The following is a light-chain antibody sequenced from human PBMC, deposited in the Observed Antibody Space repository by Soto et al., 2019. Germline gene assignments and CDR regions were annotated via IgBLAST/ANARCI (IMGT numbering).Light chain of an antibody. Sequence: DIVLTQSPGTLSLSPGERATISCRASQSVSSSYLAWYQQKPGQAPRLLIYGASNRATGIPDRFGGSGSGTDFTLTISRLEPEDFAVYYCQQYGSSRWTFGQGTKVEIK. CDR2: GAS. CDR3: QQYGSSRWT. V-gene: IGKV3-20*01. CDR1: QSVSSSY. J-gene: IGKJ1*01.